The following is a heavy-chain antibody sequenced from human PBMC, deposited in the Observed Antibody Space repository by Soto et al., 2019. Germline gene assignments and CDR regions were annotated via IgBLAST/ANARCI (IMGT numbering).Heavy chain of an antibody. Sequence: SVKVSFKASGGTFSSYAISWVRQAPGQGLEWMGGIIPIFGTANYAQKFQGRVTITADESTSTAYMELSSLRSEDTAVYYCARDQYSGSPDGNYWGQGTLVTVSS. CDR2: IIPIFGTA. CDR3: ARDQYSGSPDGNY. D-gene: IGHD1-26*01. V-gene: IGHV1-69*13. J-gene: IGHJ4*02. CDR1: GGTFSSYA.